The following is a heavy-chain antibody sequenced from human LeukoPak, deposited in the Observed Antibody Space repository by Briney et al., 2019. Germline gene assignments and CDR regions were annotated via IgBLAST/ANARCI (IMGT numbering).Heavy chain of an antibody. V-gene: IGHV3-74*01. CDR1: GFTFSTYW. Sequence: PGGSLRLSCAASGFTFSTYWMHWVRQVPGKGLVWVSRITDDGSTTFYADSVKGRFTISRDNSKNTLYLQINSLRVEDTAVYYCAREILAPGKTHDYWGQGTLVTVSS. D-gene: IGHD3-3*01. CDR2: ITDDGSTT. J-gene: IGHJ4*02. CDR3: AREILAPGKTHDY.